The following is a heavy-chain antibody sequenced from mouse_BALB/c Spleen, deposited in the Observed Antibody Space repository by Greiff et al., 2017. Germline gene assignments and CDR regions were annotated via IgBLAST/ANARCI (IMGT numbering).Heavy chain of an antibody. D-gene: IGHD2-3*01. CDR1: GFTFSSFG. CDR3: ARWDYDGWDY. V-gene: IGHV5-17*02. J-gene: IGHJ4*01. Sequence: EVQLQESGGGLVQPGGSRKLSCAASGFTFSSFGMHWVRQAPEKGLEWVAYISSGSSTIYYADTVKGRFTISRDNPKNTLFLQMTSLRSEDTAMYYCARWDYDGWDYWGQGTSVTVSS. CDR2: ISSGSSTI.